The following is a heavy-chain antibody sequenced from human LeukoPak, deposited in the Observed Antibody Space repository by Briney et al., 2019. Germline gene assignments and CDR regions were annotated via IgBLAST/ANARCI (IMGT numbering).Heavy chain of an antibody. D-gene: IGHD4-23*01. CDR1: GGSISSYY. CDR3: ARDNLGGHYYYGMDV. J-gene: IGHJ6*02. CDR2: IYYSGST. V-gene: IGHV4-59*01. Sequence: SETLSLTCTVSGGSISSYYWSWVRQPPGKGLEWIGYIYYSGSTNYNPSLKSRVTISVDTSKNQFSLKLSSVTAADTAVYYCARDNLGGHYYYGMDVWGQGTTVTVSS.